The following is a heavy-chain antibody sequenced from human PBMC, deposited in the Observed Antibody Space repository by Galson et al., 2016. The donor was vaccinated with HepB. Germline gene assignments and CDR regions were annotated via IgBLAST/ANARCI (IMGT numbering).Heavy chain of an antibody. J-gene: IGHJ4*02. Sequence: SLRLSCAASGFTFSSYEMNWVRQAPGKGLEWVSYISSSGNTIYYADSVKGRFTISRDNAKNSLYLQMNSLRAEDTAVYYGASYPGYFPGNWGLGTLVTVSS. D-gene: IGHD3-9*01. CDR3: ASYPGYFPGN. CDR1: GFTFSSYE. CDR2: ISSSGNTI. V-gene: IGHV3-48*03.